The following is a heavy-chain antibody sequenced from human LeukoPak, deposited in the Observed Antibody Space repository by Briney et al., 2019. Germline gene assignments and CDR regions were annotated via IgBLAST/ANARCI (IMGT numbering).Heavy chain of an antibody. V-gene: IGHV3-21*01. CDR1: GFTFSSYS. CDR3: ARDVGVAVAGTLFDY. Sequence: GGSLRLSCAASGFTFSSYSMHWVRQAPGKGLEWVSSISSTGTYIYYADSLRGRFTISRDNAKNSLYLQMNNSRAEDTAVYYCARDVGVAVAGTLFDYWGQGTLVTVSS. J-gene: IGHJ4*02. D-gene: IGHD6-19*01. CDR2: ISSTGTYI.